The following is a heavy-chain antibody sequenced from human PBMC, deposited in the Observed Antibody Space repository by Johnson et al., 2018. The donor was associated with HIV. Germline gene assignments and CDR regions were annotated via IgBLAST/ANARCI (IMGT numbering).Heavy chain of an antibody. Sequence: VQLVESGGGLVQPGGSLRLSCAASGFTFSSFWMNWVRQAPGKGLEWVANIKQDGSEKYFGDSVKGRITISRDNAKNSLYLQMNSLRAEDTAVYYCARGYYDFWGGRPNDDAFDIWGQGTRVAVSS. D-gene: IGHD3-3*01. CDR2: IKQDGSEK. V-gene: IGHV3-7*04. J-gene: IGHJ3*02. CDR3: ARGYYDFWGGRPNDDAFDI. CDR1: GFTFSSFW.